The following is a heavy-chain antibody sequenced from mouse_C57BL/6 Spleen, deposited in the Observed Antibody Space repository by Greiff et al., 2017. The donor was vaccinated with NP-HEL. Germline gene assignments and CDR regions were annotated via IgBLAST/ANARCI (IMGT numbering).Heavy chain of an antibody. D-gene: IGHD2-4*01. J-gene: IGHJ4*01. CDR2: IYPGDGDT. CDR3: ARGDYDEGGYYAMDY. V-gene: IGHV1-80*01. CDR1: GYAFSSYW. Sequence: QVQLQQSGAELVKPGASVKISCKASGYAFSSYWMNWVKQRPGKGLEWIGQIYPGDGDTNYNGKFKGKATLTADKSSSTAYMQLSSLTSEDSAVYFCARGDYDEGGYYAMDYWGQGTSVTVSS.